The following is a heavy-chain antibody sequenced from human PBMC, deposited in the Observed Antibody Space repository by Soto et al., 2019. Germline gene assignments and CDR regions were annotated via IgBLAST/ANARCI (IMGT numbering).Heavy chain of an antibody. J-gene: IGHJ4*02. CDR3: ARMNYYDTSGYPFDY. D-gene: IGHD3-22*01. CDR1: GGSISSYY. Sequence: SETLALTCTVSGGSISSYYWSWIRQPPGKGLEWIGYIYFRGTTNYNPSLKSRVTMSADTSKNQFSLKLNSVTAADTAVYYCARMNYYDTSGYPFDYWGQGMMVTVS. CDR2: IYFRGTT. V-gene: IGHV4-59*01.